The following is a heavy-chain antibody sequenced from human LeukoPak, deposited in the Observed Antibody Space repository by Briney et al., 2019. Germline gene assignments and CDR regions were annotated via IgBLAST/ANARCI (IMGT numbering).Heavy chain of an antibody. D-gene: IGHD6-13*01. CDR1: GFTFSDHY. CDR3: ARGYSSSWYSDY. J-gene: IGHJ4*02. V-gene: IGHV3-72*01. Sequence: GGSLRLSCAASGFTFSDHYMDWVRQAPGKGLEWVGRTRNKANSYTTEYAASVKGRFTISRDDSKNSLYLQMNSLKTEDTAVYYCARGYSSSWYSDYWGQGTLVTVSS. CDR2: TRNKANSYTT.